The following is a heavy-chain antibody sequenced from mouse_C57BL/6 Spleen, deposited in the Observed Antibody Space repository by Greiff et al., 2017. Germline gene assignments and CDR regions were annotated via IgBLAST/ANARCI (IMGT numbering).Heavy chain of an antibody. Sequence: QVQLQQSGAELARPGASVKLSCKASGYTFTSYGISWVKQRTGQGLEWIGEIYPRSGNTYYNEKFKGKATLTADKSSSTAYMELRSLTSEDSAVYFCARWGQLRLRGYFDYWGQGTTLTVSS. CDR3: ARWGQLRLRGYFDY. V-gene: IGHV1-81*01. CDR2: IYPRSGNT. D-gene: IGHD3-2*02. CDR1: GYTFTSYG. J-gene: IGHJ2*01.